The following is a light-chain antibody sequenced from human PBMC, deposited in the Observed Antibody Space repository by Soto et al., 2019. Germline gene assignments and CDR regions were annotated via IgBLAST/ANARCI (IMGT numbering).Light chain of an antibody. V-gene: IGLV2-14*01. CDR3: SSYTSSSPLV. J-gene: IGLJ2*01. CDR1: SRDVGGYNY. Sequence: QSALTQPASVSGAPGQEITISGTGTSRDVGGYNYVSWYQQHPGKAPKRMIYEGSNRPSGVSNRFSGSNSGHTTSLTISGLQAEDEADYYCSSYTSSSPLVLGGGSKLTVL. CDR2: EGS.